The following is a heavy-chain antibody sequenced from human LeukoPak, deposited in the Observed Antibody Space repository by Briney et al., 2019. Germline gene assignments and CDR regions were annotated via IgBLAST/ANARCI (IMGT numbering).Heavy chain of an antibody. CDR1: GGSISSNNW. Sequence: SGTLSLTCAVSGGSISSNNWWNWVRQPPGKGLEWIGEIYHSGSTNYNPSLKSRVTISVDKSKNQFSLKLSSVTAADTAVYYCARGRDGYNFLNRGEYYYFDYWGQGTLVTVSS. V-gene: IGHV4-4*02. CDR2: IYHSGST. CDR3: ARGRDGYNFLNRGEYYYFDY. D-gene: IGHD5-24*01. J-gene: IGHJ4*02.